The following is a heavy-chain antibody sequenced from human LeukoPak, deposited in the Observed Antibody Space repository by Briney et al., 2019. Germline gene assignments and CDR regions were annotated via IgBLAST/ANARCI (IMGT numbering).Heavy chain of an antibody. V-gene: IGHV3-66*04. Sequence: GGSRRLSCSVSGFTVSSDYVSWVRQAPGKGLEWVSVVYPRGQTYYADSVKGRFTLSRDTLNNTLHLQMNSLRVEDTAVYYCARQTPEYYFGSGRKVDSWGQGTLVTVSS. J-gene: IGHJ4*02. CDR3: ARQTPEYYFGSGRKVDS. CDR2: VYPRGQT. D-gene: IGHD3-10*01. CDR1: GFTVSSDY.